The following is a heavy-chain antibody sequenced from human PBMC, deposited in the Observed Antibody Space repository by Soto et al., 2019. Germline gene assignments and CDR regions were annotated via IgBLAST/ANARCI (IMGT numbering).Heavy chain of an antibody. CDR3: ARDLGVVAATGWFDP. V-gene: IGHV4-59*01. CDR1: GGSISSYC. Sequence: SETLSLTCTVSGGSISSYCWSWIRQPPGKGLEWIGYIYYSGSTNYNPSLKSRVTISVDTSKNQFSLKLSSVTAADTAVYYCARDLGVVAATGWFDPWGQGTQVTVSS. J-gene: IGHJ5*02. D-gene: IGHD2-15*01. CDR2: IYYSGST.